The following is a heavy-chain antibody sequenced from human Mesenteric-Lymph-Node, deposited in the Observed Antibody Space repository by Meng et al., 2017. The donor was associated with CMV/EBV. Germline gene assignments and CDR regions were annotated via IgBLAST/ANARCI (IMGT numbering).Heavy chain of an antibody. Sequence: TGSGGSISSGGHYWNWIRQNPGKGLEWIGYIYHSGSTSYYNPSLKSRVIISVDTSENQFSLKLTSVTAADTAVYFCARKAIFGGVLDSWGQGVLVTVSS. D-gene: IGHD3-3*01. V-gene: IGHV4-31*02. CDR1: GGSISSGGHY. CDR2: IYHSGST. CDR3: ARKAIFGGVLDS. J-gene: IGHJ5*01.